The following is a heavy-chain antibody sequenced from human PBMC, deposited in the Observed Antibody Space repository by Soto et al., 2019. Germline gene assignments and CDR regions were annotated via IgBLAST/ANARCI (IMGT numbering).Heavy chain of an antibody. CDR3: ARSGDNYNRLDY. D-gene: IGHD1-1*01. Sequence: GSLRLSCEGSGFTFSDYYISWIRQAPGKGLEWISYSSNSGTFSRYADSVKGRFSISRNNTKNLLYLQMNSLRAEDTAVYYCARSGDNYNRLDYWGQGTPVTVSS. J-gene: IGHJ4*02. CDR1: GFTFSDYY. V-gene: IGHV3-11*06. CDR2: SSNSGTFS.